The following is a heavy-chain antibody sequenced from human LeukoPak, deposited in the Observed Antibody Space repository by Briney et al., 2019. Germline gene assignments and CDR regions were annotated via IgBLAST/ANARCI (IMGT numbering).Heavy chain of an antibody. Sequence: GGTLRLSSAASGFTFSSYTMHWVRQAPGKGLEYVSAISSNGGSTYYANSVKGRFTISRDNSKNTLYLQMGSMRAEDMAVYYCARGNGMYFDYWGQGTLVTVSS. CDR1: GFTFSSYT. CDR2: ISSNGGST. J-gene: IGHJ4*02. V-gene: IGHV3-64*01. CDR3: ARGNGMYFDY. D-gene: IGHD1-1*01.